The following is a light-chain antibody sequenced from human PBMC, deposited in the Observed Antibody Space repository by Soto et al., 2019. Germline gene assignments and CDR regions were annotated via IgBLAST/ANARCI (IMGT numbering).Light chain of an antibody. J-gene: IGKJ5*01. CDR2: GSY. CDR1: QSIGSS. CDR3: QQRSNWHPIT. V-gene: IGKV3-11*01. Sequence: EILLTQSPDTLSLSPGERATLSCGASQSIGSSLAWYQQKPGQAPRLLMYGSYHRATGIPARFSGSGSATDFTLTISSLEPEDAAVYYCQQRSNWHPITFGQGTRLEIK.